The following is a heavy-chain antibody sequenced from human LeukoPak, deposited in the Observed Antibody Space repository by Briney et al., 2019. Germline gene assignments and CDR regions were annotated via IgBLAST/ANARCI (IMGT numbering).Heavy chain of an antibody. CDR3: ARHYYGSGSYWDWFDP. CDR1: GGSISSGGYY. Sequence: PSQTLSLTCTVSGGSISSGGYYWSWIRQHPGKGLEWIGYIYYSGSTYYNPSLKSRVTISVDTSKNQSSLKLSSVTAADTAVYYCARHYYGSGSYWDWFDPWGQGTLVTVSS. J-gene: IGHJ5*02. V-gene: IGHV4-31*03. D-gene: IGHD3-10*01. CDR2: IYYSGST.